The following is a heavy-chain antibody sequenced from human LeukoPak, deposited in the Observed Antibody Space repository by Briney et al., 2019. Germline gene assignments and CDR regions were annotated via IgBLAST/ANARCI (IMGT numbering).Heavy chain of an antibody. D-gene: IGHD6-13*01. V-gene: IGHV4-4*09. CDR2: IYTSGST. CDR1: GGSISSYY. Sequence: SETLSLTCTVSGGSISSYYWSWIRQPPGKVLEWIGYIYTSGSTNYNPSLKSRVTISVDTSKNQFSLKLSSVTAADTAVYYCARFSSSWYYFDYWGQGTLVTVSS. CDR3: ARFSSSWYYFDY. J-gene: IGHJ4*02.